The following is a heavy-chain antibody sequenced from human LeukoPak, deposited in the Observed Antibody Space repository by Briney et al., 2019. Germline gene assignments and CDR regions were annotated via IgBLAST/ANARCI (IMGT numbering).Heavy chain of an antibody. Sequence: GGSLRLSCAASGFTVSSNYMSWVRQAPGKGLEWVSVIYSGGSTYYADSVKGRFTVSRDNSKNTLYLQMNSLRAEDTAVYYCAKDRSRGIAVAGAKFPFDYWGQGTLVTVSS. CDR2: IYSGGST. CDR1: GFTVSSNY. J-gene: IGHJ4*02. D-gene: IGHD6-19*01. V-gene: IGHV3-66*01. CDR3: AKDRSRGIAVAGAKFPFDY.